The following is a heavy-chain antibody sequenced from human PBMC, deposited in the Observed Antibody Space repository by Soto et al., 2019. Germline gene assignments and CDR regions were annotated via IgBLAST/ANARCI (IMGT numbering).Heavy chain of an antibody. CDR3: AHELASYYYVMYV. V-gene: IGHV2-5*01. D-gene: IGHD1-1*01. J-gene: IGHJ6*02. CDR2: IYWNGNE. Sequence: QITLRESGPTLVKPTQTLTLTCAYSGFSFSTTGVGVGWFRQPPGQALQWLALIYWNGNERYSPSLNGRLTVTKDTSKDLVLLTRTKVDPVDTATYYCAHELASYYYVMYVWGPGTNVTVSS. CDR1: GFSFSTTGVG.